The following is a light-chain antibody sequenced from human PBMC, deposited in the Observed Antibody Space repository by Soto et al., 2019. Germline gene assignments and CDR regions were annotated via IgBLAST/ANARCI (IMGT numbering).Light chain of an antibody. CDR1: QSISSY. J-gene: IGKJ5*01. CDR3: HQSYSTIT. V-gene: IGKV1-39*01. Sequence: DIQMTQSPSSLSASVGDRVTITCRASQSISSYLNWYQQKPGKAPKILIYAASSLQSAVPSRFSGSGSGTDFTLSISSLQPEDFATYYCHQSYSTITFGHGTRLEIK. CDR2: AAS.